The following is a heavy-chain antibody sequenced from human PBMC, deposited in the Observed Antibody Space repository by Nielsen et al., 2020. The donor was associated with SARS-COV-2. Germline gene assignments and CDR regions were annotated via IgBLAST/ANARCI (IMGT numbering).Heavy chain of an antibody. D-gene: IGHD3-10*01. CDR3: AKDATAPMVRGVRWGDWFDP. CDR1: GFTFSSYA. V-gene: IGHV3-23*01. J-gene: IGHJ5*02. CDR2: ISGSGGST. Sequence: GESLKISCAASGFTFSSYAMSWVRQAPGKGLEWVSAISGSGGSTYYADSVKGRFTISRDNSKNTLYLQMNSLRAEDTAVYYCAKDATAPMVRGVRWGDWFDPWGQGTRVTVSS.